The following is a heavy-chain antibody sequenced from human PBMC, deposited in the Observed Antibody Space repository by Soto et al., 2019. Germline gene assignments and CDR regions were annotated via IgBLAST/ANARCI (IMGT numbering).Heavy chain of an antibody. CDR2: IIPSYDRT. D-gene: IGHD4-17*01. Sequence: QVLLLQSGSEVKKPGSSVKVSCKASGDAFKSYAIHWVRQAPGQGLEYMGRIIPSYDRTKYAQKFQGRLTVTADIYTSTVYMELSGLRFEDTAVYYCARDPTNDYGDDTFHYWGQGTKVIVSS. CDR3: ARDPTNDYGDDTFHY. CDR1: GDAFKSYA. V-gene: IGHV1-69*06. J-gene: IGHJ4*02.